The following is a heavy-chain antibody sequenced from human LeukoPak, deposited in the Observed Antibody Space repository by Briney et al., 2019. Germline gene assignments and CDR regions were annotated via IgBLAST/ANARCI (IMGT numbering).Heavy chain of an antibody. CDR3: TTGYSSSDY. J-gene: IGHJ4*02. CDR1: GFTFNSYA. Sequence: GGSLRLSCATSGFTFNSYAMTWVRQAPGKGLEWVGRIKSKTDGGTTDYAAPVKGRFTISRDDSKNTLYLQMNSLKTEDTAVYYCTTGYSSSDYWGQGTLVTVSS. V-gene: IGHV3-15*01. D-gene: IGHD6-6*01. CDR2: IKSKTDGGTT.